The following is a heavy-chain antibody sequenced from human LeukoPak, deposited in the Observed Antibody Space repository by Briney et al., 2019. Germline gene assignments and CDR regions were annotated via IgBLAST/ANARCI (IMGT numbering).Heavy chain of an antibody. CDR3: AREQASTYYDFWSGERHDAFDI. D-gene: IGHD3-3*01. J-gene: IGHJ3*02. CDR2: ISAYNGNT. V-gene: IGHV1-18*01. Sequence: ASVKVSCKASGGTFTSYGISWVRQAPGQGLEWMGWISAYNGNTNYAQKLQGRVTMTTDTSTSTAYMELRSLRSDDTAVYYCAREQASTYYDFWSGERHDAFDIWGQGTMVTVSS. CDR1: GGTFTSYG.